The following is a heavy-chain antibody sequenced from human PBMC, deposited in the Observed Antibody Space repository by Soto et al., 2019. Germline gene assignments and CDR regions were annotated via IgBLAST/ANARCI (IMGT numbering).Heavy chain of an antibody. CDR2: ISAYNGNT. CDR3: ARGGVGYCSSTSCSKSSYYYYGMDV. J-gene: IGHJ6*02. V-gene: IGHV1-18*01. Sequence: ASVKVSFKASGYTFTSYGISWVRQAPGQGLEWMGWISAYNGNTNYAQKLQGRVTMTTDTSTSTAYMELRSLRSDDTAVYYCARGGVGYCSSTSCSKSSYYYYGMDVWGQGTTVTVSS. CDR1: GYTFTSYG. D-gene: IGHD2-2*01.